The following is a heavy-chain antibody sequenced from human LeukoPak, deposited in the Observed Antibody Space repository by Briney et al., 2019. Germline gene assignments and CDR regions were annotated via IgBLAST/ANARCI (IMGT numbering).Heavy chain of an antibody. Sequence: GGSLRLSCAASGFTFSSYAMSWVRQAPGKGLEWVSGISGSGGSTYYADSVKGRFTISRDNSKKTLYLQMNSLRTEDTAVYYCACYGIAPPYWGQGTLVTVSS. D-gene: IGHD2-15*01. J-gene: IGHJ4*02. CDR3: ACYGIAPPY. V-gene: IGHV3-23*01. CDR1: GFTFSSYA. CDR2: ISGSGGST.